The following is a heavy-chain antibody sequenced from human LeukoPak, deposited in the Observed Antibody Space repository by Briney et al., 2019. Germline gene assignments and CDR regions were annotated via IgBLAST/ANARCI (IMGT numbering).Heavy chain of an antibody. D-gene: IGHD1-7*01. CDR3: AREDDWNYEDY. CDR2: LKQDGSEK. CDR1: GFTFSNYW. Sequence: GGSLRLSCAASGFTFSNYWMSWVRQAPRKGLEWVANLKQDGSEKYYVNSVKGRFTISRDNAKNSLYLQMNSLRAEDTAIYYCAREDDWNYEDYWGQGTLVTVSS. V-gene: IGHV3-7*01. J-gene: IGHJ4*02.